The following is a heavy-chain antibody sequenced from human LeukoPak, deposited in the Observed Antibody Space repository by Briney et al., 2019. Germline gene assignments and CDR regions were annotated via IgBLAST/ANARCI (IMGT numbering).Heavy chain of an antibody. D-gene: IGHD1-14*01. J-gene: IGHJ5*02. CDR3: ARDIRNWFDP. Sequence: SETLSLTCAVYGGSFSGYYWSWIRQQPGKGLEWIGYIYYSGSTYYNPSLKSRVTISVDTSKNQFSLKLSSVTAADTAVYYCARDIRNWFDPWGQGTLVTVSS. CDR1: GGSFSGYY. V-gene: IGHV4-31*11. CDR2: IYYSGST.